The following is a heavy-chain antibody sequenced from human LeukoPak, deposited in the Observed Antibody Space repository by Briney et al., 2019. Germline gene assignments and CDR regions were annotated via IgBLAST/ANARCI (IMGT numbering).Heavy chain of an antibody. Sequence: ASVKVSCKASGYTFTSYDINWVRQATGQGLEWMGWMNPNSGNTGYAQKLQGRVTMTTDTSTSTAYMELRSLRSDDTAVYYCATQVTVTPRGWFDPWGQGALVTVSS. CDR2: MNPNSGNT. CDR1: GYTFTSYD. D-gene: IGHD4-17*01. CDR3: ATQVTVTPRGWFDP. V-gene: IGHV1-8*01. J-gene: IGHJ5*02.